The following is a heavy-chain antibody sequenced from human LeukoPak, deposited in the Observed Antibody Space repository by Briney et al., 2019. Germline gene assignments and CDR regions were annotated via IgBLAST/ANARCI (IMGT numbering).Heavy chain of an antibody. CDR1: GFTFSSYA. CDR2: ISGSGGST. CDR3: AKVRRSSGWYRGAFDI. D-gene: IGHD6-19*01. J-gene: IGHJ3*02. V-gene: IGHV3-23*01. Sequence: PGGSLRLSCAASGFTFSSYAMSWVRQAPGKGLEWVSAISGSGGSTYYADSVKGRFTISRDNAKNTLYLQMNSLRAEDTAVQYCAKVRRSSGWYRGAFDIWGQGTMVTVSS.